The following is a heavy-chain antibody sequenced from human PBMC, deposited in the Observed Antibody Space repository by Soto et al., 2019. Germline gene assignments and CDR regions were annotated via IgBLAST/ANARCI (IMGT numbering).Heavy chain of an antibody. CDR2: ISSSSSTI. V-gene: IGHV3-48*01. CDR1: GFTFSSYS. J-gene: IGHJ3*02. CDR3: ARDLGCSGGSCYPDAFDI. Sequence: GGSLRLSCAASGFTFSSYSMNWVRQAPGKGLEWVSYISSSSSTIYYADSVKGRFTISRDNAKNSLYLQMNSLRAEDTAVYYCARDLGCSGGSCYPDAFDIWGQGTMVTVS. D-gene: IGHD2-15*01.